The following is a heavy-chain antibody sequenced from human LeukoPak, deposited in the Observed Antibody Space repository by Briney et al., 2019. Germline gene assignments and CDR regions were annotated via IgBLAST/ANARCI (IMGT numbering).Heavy chain of an antibody. Sequence: GGSLRLSCAASGFTFSSYSMNWVRQAPGKGLEWVSYISSSSSTIYYADSVKGRFTLSRDNAKNSLYLQMNSLRDEDTAVYYCARSPTSAAYYYYGMDVWGQGTTVTVSS. V-gene: IGHV3-48*02. J-gene: IGHJ6*02. CDR3: ARSPTSAAYYYYGMDV. D-gene: IGHD1-26*01. CDR2: ISSSSSTI. CDR1: GFTFSSYS.